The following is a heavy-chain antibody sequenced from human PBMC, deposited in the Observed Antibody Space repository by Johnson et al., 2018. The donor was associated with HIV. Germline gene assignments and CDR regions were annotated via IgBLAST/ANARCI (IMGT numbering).Heavy chain of an antibody. CDR2: ITYDGSNK. Sequence: QVQLVESGGGVVQPGRSLRLSCAASGFTLSSYDMHWVRQAPGKGMDWVAFITYDGSNKYYAGSVKGRFTISRENSKTTLYLQMNSLRAEDTAMYYCARDGGIAATDAFDIWGQGTMVTVSS. CDR1: GFTLSSYD. CDR3: ARDGGIAATDAFDI. J-gene: IGHJ3*02. V-gene: IGHV3-30*03. D-gene: IGHD6-13*01.